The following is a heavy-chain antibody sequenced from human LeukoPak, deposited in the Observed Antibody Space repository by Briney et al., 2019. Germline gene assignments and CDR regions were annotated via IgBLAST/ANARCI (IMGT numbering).Heavy chain of an antibody. CDR2: IYYSGST. J-gene: IGHJ3*02. Sequence: PSGTLSLTCAVSGGSISSSNWWSWIRQPPGKGLEWIGYIYYSGSTYYNPSLKSRVTISVDTSKNQFSLKLSSVTAADTAVYYCARHARFSYYYDSSGYWGSDAFDIWGQGTMVTVSS. V-gene: IGHV4-4*02. CDR1: GGSISSSNW. CDR3: ARHARFSYYYDSSGYWGSDAFDI. D-gene: IGHD3-22*01.